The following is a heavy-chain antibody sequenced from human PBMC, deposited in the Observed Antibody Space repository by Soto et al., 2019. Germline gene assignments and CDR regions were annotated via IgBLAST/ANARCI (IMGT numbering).Heavy chain of an antibody. Sequence: PSETLSLTCGVSGYSISSGYYWGWIRQSPGKGLELIGTIYHSGNIYYNPSVNSRVTISIDMSKNQFSLELSSVTAADTAVYYCATQSRNWGWGAFDVWGQGKMVTVSS. CDR1: GYSISSGYY. CDR3: ATQSRNWGWGAFDV. D-gene: IGHD7-27*01. V-gene: IGHV4-38-2*01. CDR2: IYHSGNI. J-gene: IGHJ3*01.